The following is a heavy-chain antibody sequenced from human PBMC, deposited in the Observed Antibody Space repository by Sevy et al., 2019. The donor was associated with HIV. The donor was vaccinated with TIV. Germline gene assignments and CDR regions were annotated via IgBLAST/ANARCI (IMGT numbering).Heavy chain of an antibody. Sequence: GGSLRLSCAASGFTFRTYGMHWVRQAPGKGLEWVAVIWYDGSNKYYADSVKGRFTISRDNSKNTLYLQMNSLRAEDTAVYHCATDGNEGAVAGILGDLDHWGQGTLVTVSS. V-gene: IGHV3-33*01. CDR1: GFTFRTYG. J-gene: IGHJ4*02. CDR2: IWYDGSNK. D-gene: IGHD6-19*01. CDR3: ATDGNEGAVAGILGDLDH.